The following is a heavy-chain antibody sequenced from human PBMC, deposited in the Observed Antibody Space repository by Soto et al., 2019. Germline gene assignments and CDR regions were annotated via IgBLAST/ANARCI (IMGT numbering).Heavy chain of an antibody. V-gene: IGHV4-39*01. D-gene: IGHD6-19*01. Sequence: LSLTCRVSGDSISDTIYYWGWVRQSPGKGLEWIGSSHYSGTTQFHPSLKTRVTISVDSSKNEFSLRLRSVTAADTGVYFCVRHLRAVAAEMDYWGQGIRVTVSS. J-gene: IGHJ4*02. CDR3: VRHLRAVAAEMDY. CDR2: SHYSGTT. CDR1: GDSISDTIYY.